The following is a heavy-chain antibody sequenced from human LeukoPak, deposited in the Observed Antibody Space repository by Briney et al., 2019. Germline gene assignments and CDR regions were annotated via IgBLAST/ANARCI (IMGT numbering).Heavy chain of an antibody. CDR3: ARATHSSGWADFDY. J-gene: IGHJ4*02. D-gene: IGHD6-19*01. V-gene: IGHV4-39*01. Sequence: PSETLSLTCTVSGGSISSSSYYWGWIRQPPGKGLEWIGSIYYSGSTYYNPSLKSRVTISVDTSKNQFSLKLSSVTAADTAVYYCARATHSSGWADFDYWGQGTLVTVSS. CDR2: IYYSGST. CDR1: GGSISSSSYY.